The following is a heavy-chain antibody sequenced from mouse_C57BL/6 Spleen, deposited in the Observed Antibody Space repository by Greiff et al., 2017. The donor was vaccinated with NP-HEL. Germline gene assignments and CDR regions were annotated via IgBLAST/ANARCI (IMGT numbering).Heavy chain of an antibody. J-gene: IGHJ2*01. CDR3: ARGRDGYSYYFDY. CDR1: GYTFTSYW. CDR2: IYPGSGST. V-gene: IGHV1-55*01. Sequence: QVQLQQSGAELVKPGASVKMSCKASGYTFTSYWITWVKQRPGQGLEWIGDIYPGSGSTNYNEKFKSKATLTVDTSSSTAYMQLSSLTSEDSAVYDCARGRDGYSYYFDYWGQGTTLTVSS. D-gene: IGHD2-3*01.